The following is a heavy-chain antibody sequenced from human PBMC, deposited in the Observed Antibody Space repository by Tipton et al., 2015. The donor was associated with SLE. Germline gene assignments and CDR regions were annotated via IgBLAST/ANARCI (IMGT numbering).Heavy chain of an antibody. V-gene: IGHV3-30*04. CDR3: ARSFIVGDFGVFDY. CDR2: ISYDGSNK. J-gene: IGHJ4*02. D-gene: IGHD1-26*01. Sequence: RSLRLSCAASGFTFSSYAMHWVRQAPGKGLEWVAVISYDGSNKYYADSVKGRFTISRDNSKNTLYLQMNSLRAEDTAVYYCARSFIVGDFGVFDYWGQGTLVTVSS. CDR1: GFTFSSYA.